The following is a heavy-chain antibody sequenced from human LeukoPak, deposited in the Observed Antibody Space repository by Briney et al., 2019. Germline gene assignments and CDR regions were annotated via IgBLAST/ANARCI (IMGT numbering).Heavy chain of an antibody. CDR2: ISTSGGST. V-gene: IGHV3-64*02. J-gene: IGHJ4*02. CDR3: ARGPFRYDVSAHNLDY. Sequence: SGGSLRLSCAASGFTFSSYDMYWVRQAPRKGLEYVSSISTSGGSTYYADFVQGRFTISRDNAKNMLYLLMGSLRTEDMAVYYCARGPFRYDVSAHNLDYWGQGTLLTVSS. CDR1: GFTFSSYD. D-gene: IGHD3-22*01.